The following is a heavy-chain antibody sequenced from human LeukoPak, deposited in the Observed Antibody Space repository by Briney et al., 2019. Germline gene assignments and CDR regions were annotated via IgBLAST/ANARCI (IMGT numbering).Heavy chain of an antibody. V-gene: IGHV3-23*01. CDR3: ARGLLYSDRRCLDY. CDR2: ISGSGDNT. D-gene: IGHD2/OR15-2a*01. CDR1: GYTFTSYA. J-gene: IGHJ4*02. Sequence: GGSLRLSCAASGYTFTSYAMIWVRQAPGKGLEYVSAISGSGDNTYYAGSVKGRFTISSDNSKNTVYLQMNSLRAEDTAVYYCARGLLYSDRRCLDYWGQGTLVTVSS.